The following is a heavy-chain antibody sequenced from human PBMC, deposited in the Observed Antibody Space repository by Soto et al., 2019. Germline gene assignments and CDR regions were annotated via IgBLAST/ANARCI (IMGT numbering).Heavy chain of an antibody. CDR1: GFTFSSYA. D-gene: IGHD3-3*01. J-gene: IGHJ6*03. CDR3: ARAAHYDFWSGYYYMDV. V-gene: IGHV3-23*01. CDR2: ISGSGGIT. Sequence: EVQLLESGGGLVQPGGSLRLSCATSGFTFSSYAMAWVRQPPGKALEWVSPISGSGGITYHAASVKGRFSICRDNSRNMLYLQMNSLGAEDTAVYYCARAAHYDFWSGYYYMDVWGIGTTVTVSS.